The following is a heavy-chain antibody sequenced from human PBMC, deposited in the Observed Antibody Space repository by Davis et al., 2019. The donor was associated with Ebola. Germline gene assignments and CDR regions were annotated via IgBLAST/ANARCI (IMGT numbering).Heavy chain of an antibody. CDR2: IHSDGST. D-gene: IGHD6-13*01. J-gene: IGHJ4*02. CDR3: ARDRDSSSWYIDY. CDR1: GFAVISHY. Sequence: GESLKISCAASGFAVISHYMIWVRQAPGKGLEWVSIIHSDGSTYYADSVKGRFTISRDNSKNTLYLQMNSLRAEDTAVYYCARDRDSSSWYIDYWGQGTLVTVSS. V-gene: IGHV3-66*02.